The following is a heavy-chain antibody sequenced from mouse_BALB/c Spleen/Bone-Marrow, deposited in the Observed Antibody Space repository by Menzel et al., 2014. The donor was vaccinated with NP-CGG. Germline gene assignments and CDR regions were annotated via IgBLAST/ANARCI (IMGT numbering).Heavy chain of an antibody. V-gene: IGHV14-1*02. Sequence: VQLQQSGAEIVRPGALVKLSCKVSGFNIKDYYMQWVKQRPEQGLEWIGWIDPENGNTIYDPKFQGKASITADTSSNTAYLQLSSLTSEDTAVYYCARGDGYAMDYWGQGTSVTVSS. J-gene: IGHJ4*01. CDR1: GFNIKDYY. CDR2: IDPENGNT. CDR3: ARGDGYAMDY.